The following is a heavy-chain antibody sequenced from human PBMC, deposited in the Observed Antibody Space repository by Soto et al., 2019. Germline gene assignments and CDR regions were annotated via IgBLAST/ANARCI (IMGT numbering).Heavy chain of an antibody. J-gene: IGHJ6*02. Sequence: GGSLRLSCAASGFTFSSYGMHWVRQAPGKGLEWVAVISYDGSNKYYADSVKGRFTISRDNSKNTLYLQMNSLRAEDTAVYYCAKSWGYIVGATRVGYYYYGMDVWGQGTTVTVSS. CDR3: AKSWGYIVGATRVGYYYYGMDV. CDR2: ISYDGSNK. D-gene: IGHD1-26*01. V-gene: IGHV3-30*18. CDR1: GFTFSSYG.